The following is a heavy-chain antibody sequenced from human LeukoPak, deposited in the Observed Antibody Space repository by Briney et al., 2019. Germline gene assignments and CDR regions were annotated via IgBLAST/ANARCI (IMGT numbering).Heavy chain of an antibody. CDR3: ARISSSNWYNERGAFDV. D-gene: IGHD6-13*01. Sequence: PSETLSLTCTVSGASISSSSYYWSWVRQPPGKGLEWIGFVYYTGSTNYSPSLKSRVTISVDTSKNQFSLKLRSVTAADTAVYYCARISSSNWYNERGAFDVWGQGTMVTVSS. CDR1: GASISSSSYY. J-gene: IGHJ3*01. CDR2: VYYTGST. V-gene: IGHV4-61*01.